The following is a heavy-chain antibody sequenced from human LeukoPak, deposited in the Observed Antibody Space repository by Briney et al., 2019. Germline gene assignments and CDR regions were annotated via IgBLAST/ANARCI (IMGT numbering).Heavy chain of an antibody. J-gene: IGHJ4*02. CDR1: GFPFSDAW. CDR3: TRDEGDDYFDN. Sequence: GGSLRLSCEASGFPFSDAWMSWVRQAPGKGLEWVGRIESKTDSGTTEYAAPVKGRFTISRDDSKNTLYLQMNSLKTEDTAVYYCTRDEGDDYFDNWGQGTLVTVSS. CDR2: IESKTDSGTT. D-gene: IGHD3-16*01. V-gene: IGHV3-15*04.